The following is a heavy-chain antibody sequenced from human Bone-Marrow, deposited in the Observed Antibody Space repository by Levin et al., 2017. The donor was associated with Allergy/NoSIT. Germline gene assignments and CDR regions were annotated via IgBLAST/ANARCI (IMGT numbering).Heavy chain of an antibody. Sequence: SCAASGFTFSNAWMNWVRQAPGKGLEWVGRIRSKTDGGATDYAVPVKGRFTISIDDSKDTLYLQMNSLGTDDTAVYYCTTSPPSGWLGYFDAWGQGTLVTVSS. V-gene: IGHV3-15*07. J-gene: IGHJ4*02. CDR2: IRSKTDGGAT. D-gene: IGHD6-19*01. CDR3: TTSPPSGWLGYFDA. CDR1: GFTFSNAW.